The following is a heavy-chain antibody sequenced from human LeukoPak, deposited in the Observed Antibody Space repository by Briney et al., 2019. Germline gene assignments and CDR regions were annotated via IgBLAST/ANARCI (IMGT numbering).Heavy chain of an antibody. CDR3: ARSVTYYDFWSGYHPDYYFDY. V-gene: IGHV4-61*05. J-gene: IGHJ4*02. CDR1: GGSISSSSYY. CDR2: IYTSGST. Sequence: PSETLSLTCTVSGGSISSSSYYWGWIRQPPGKGLEWIGRIYTSGSTNYNPSLKSRVTMSVDTSKNQFSLKLSSVTAADTAVYYCARSVTYYDFWSGYHPDYYFDYWGQGTLVTVSS. D-gene: IGHD3-3*01.